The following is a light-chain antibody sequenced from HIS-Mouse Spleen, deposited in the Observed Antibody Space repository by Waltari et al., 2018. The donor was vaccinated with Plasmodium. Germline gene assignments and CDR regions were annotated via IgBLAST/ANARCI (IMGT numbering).Light chain of an antibody. V-gene: IGLV3-10*01. J-gene: IGLJ3*02. Sequence: SPGQTARITCSGDALPKKYASWYQQKSGQAPVLVIYEDSKRPSGIPERFSGSSPGTMATLTISGAQVEDEADYYCYSTDSSGNHRVFGGGTKLTVL. CDR3: YSTDSSGNHRV. CDR1: ALPKKY. CDR2: EDS.